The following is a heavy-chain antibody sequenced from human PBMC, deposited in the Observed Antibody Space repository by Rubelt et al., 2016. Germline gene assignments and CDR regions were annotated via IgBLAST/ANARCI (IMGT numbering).Heavy chain of an antibody. CDR1: GYTFTSYG. CDR2: LSAYNGNT. J-gene: IGHJ3*02. Sequence: QVQLVQSGAEVKKPGASVKVSCKASGYTFTSYGISWVRQAPGQGLEWMGWLSAYNGNTNYAQKLQGRVTMTTDTSTSTAYMELRSLGSDDTAVYYCARGWMVRLLLNDFLGAFDIWGQGTMVTVSS. CDR3: ARGWMVRLLLNDFLGAFDI. D-gene: IGHD3-22*01. V-gene: IGHV1-18*01.